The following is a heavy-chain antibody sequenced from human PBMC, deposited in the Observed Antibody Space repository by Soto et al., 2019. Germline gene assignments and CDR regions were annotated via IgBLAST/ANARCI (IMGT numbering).Heavy chain of an antibody. D-gene: IGHD6-13*01. CDR1: GFTFSSYS. CDR2: ISSSSYI. Sequence: PGGSLRLSCAASGFTFSSYSMNWVRQAPGKGLEWVSSISSSSYIYYADSVKGRFTISRDNAKNSLYLQMNSLRAQDTAVYYCAREYSSSWLGYYYYYGMDFWGQGTTVIVSS. V-gene: IGHV3-21*01. J-gene: IGHJ6*02. CDR3: AREYSSSWLGYYYYYGMDF.